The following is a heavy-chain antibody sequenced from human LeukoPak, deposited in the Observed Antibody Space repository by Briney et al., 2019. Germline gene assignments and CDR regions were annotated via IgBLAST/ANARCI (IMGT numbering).Heavy chain of an antibody. CDR2: IKQDGSEK. J-gene: IGHJ6*03. Sequence: GGSLRLSCAASGFTFSSYWMSWVRQAPGKGLEWVANIKQDGSEKYYVDSVKGRFTISRDNAKNSLYLQMNSQRAEDTAVYYCARKAAGKMGYYYYMDVWGKGTTVTVSS. CDR1: GFTFSSYW. CDR3: ARKAAGKMGYYYYMDV. V-gene: IGHV3-7*01. D-gene: IGHD6-13*01.